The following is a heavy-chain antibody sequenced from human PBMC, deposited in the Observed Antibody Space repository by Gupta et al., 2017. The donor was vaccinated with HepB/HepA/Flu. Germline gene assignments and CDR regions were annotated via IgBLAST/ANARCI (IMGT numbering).Heavy chain of an antibody. CDR2: MNQHGSVI. Sequence: EVQLAESGRGLVQPGGSLRLSCAASGFTVSSYWMHWVRQAPGKGLVWVSRMNQHGSVINYADSVKGRFTISRDNTKNALYLQMNSLRAEDTAIYFCSRDTFGPYDYWGQGTLVTVSS. CDR3: SRDTFGPYDY. CDR1: GFTVSSYW. V-gene: IGHV3-74*01. J-gene: IGHJ4*02. D-gene: IGHD2/OR15-2a*01.